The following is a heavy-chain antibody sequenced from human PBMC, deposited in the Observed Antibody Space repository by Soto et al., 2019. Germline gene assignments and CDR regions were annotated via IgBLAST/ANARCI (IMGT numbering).Heavy chain of an antibody. CDR1: GYTFASYD. D-gene: IGHD2-21*01. Sequence: QVQLVQSGAEVKTPGASVKVSCKASGYTFASYDINWGRQAPGQGLEWMGWMNPNRNNTGYAQKFQGRLTMTRDIALSIAHMELSSLRNEDTAVYYCARSDGYHFNWLDSWGQGTLVTVSA. V-gene: IGHV1-8*01. CDR3: ARSDGYHFNWLDS. J-gene: IGHJ5*01. CDR2: MNPNRNNT.